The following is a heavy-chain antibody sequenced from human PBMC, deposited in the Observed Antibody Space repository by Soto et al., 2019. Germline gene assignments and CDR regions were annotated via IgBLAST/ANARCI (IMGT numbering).Heavy chain of an antibody. J-gene: IGHJ4*02. CDR3: AHSRPPRLLDY. CDR2: IYWDDDK. CDR1: GFSLSTSGVG. D-gene: IGHD6-6*01. Sequence: QITLKESGPTLVKPTQTLTLTCTFSGFSLSTSGVGVGWIRQPPGKALEWLALIYWDDDKRYSSSLNSRLTITKDPSKNLVVLTMTIMDPVDTATYYCAHSRPPRLLDYWGQGTLVTGSS. V-gene: IGHV2-5*02.